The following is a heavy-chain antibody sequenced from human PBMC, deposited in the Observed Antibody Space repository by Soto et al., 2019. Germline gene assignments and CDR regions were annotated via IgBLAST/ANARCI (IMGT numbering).Heavy chain of an antibody. J-gene: IGHJ4*02. CDR3: ARDILGCPDY. D-gene: IGHD6-19*01. Sequence: SETLSLTCTVSGGSISSGGYYWSWIRQHPGKGLEWIGYIYYSGSTYYNPSLKSRVTISVDTSKNQFSLKLSSVTAADTAVYYCARDILGCPDYWGQGTLVTVSS. V-gene: IGHV4-31*03. CDR1: GGSISSGGYY. CDR2: IYYSGST.